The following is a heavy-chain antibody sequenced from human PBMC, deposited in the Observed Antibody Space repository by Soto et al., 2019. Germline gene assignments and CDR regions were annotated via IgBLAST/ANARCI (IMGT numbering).Heavy chain of an antibody. V-gene: IGHV4-30-2*01. CDR2: IYHSGST. D-gene: IGHD3-9*01. Sequence: SETLSLTCAVSGGSISSGGYSWSWIRQPPGKGLEWIGYIYHSGSTYYNPSLKSRVTISVDRSKNQFSLKLSSVTAADTAVYYCARGIYYDILNGYYSTPSFDYWGQGTLITVSS. CDR3: ARGIYYDILNGYYSTPSFDY. J-gene: IGHJ4*02. CDR1: GGSISSGGYS.